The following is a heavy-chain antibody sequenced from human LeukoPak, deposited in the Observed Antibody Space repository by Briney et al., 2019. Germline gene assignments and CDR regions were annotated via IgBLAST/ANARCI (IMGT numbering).Heavy chain of an antibody. D-gene: IGHD2/OR15-2a*01. CDR1: GFTFSNYW. V-gene: IGHV3-74*01. J-gene: IGHJ4*02. CDR2: IDGDGTTT. Sequence: PGGSLRLSCAASGFTFSNYWMHWVRQTPGKGLEWLSRIDGDGTTTNYADSVKGRFTISRDNAKNTLYLQLTSLRAGDAAVYYCARDLLSGFVPCAYWGQGTLVTVSS. CDR3: ARDLLSGFVPCAY.